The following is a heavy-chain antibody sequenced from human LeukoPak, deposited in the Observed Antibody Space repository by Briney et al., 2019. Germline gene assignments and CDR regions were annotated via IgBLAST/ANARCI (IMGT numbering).Heavy chain of an antibody. V-gene: IGHV1-69*04. J-gene: IGHJ6*02. CDR3: AGEGFTIFGVVIDYYYGMDV. CDR1: GGTFGSYA. Sequence: GASVKVSCKASGGTFGSYAISWVRQAPGQGLEWMGRIIPIFGIANYAQKFQGRVTITADKSTSTAYMELSSLRSEDTAVHYCAGEGFTIFGVVIDYYYGMDVWGQGTTVTVSS. CDR2: IIPIFGIA. D-gene: IGHD3-3*01.